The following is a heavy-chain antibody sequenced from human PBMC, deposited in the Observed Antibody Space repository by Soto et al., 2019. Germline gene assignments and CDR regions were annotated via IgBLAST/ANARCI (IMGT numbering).Heavy chain of an antibody. J-gene: IGHJ4*02. CDR2: INAGNGNT. CDR1: GYTLTSYA. CDR3: ASPAFAPRQRGYCSGGSCYPFDY. Sequence: SVKVYWKGSGYTLTSYAMHWVRKAPGQRLEWMGWINAGNGNTKYSQKFQGRVTITRDTSASTAYMELSSLRSEDTAVYYCASPAFAPRQRGYCSGGSCYPFDYWGQGTLVTVSS. D-gene: IGHD2-15*01. V-gene: IGHV1-3*01.